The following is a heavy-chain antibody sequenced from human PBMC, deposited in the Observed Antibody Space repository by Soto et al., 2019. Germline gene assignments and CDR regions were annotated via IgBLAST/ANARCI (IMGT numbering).Heavy chain of an antibody. CDR1: GGTFSSYA. Sequence: QVQLVQSGAEVKKPGSSVKVSCKASGGTFSSYAISWVRQAPGQGLEWMGGIIPIFGTANYAQKFQGRVTITADEYTSTAYMELSSLRSEDTAVYYCARDTQYSSGYYYNWFDPWGQGTLVTVSS. CDR2: IIPIFGTA. J-gene: IGHJ5*02. D-gene: IGHD3-22*01. CDR3: ARDTQYSSGYYYNWFDP. V-gene: IGHV1-69*01.